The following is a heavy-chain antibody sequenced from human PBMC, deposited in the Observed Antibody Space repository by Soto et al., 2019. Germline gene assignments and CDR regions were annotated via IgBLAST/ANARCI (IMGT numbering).Heavy chain of an antibody. CDR3: GRRAVAGKAHYFDY. D-gene: IGHD6-19*01. J-gene: IGHJ4*02. CDR2: VYPADSDS. Sequence: GESLKISCKASGYNIANYWIGWVRQMPGQGLEWMGIVYPADSDSRYSPTFQGQVTISADKSITTAYLQWNSLQASDTAIYYCGRRAVAGKAHYFDYWDRGTTVTVSS. V-gene: IGHV5-51*01. CDR1: GYNIANYW.